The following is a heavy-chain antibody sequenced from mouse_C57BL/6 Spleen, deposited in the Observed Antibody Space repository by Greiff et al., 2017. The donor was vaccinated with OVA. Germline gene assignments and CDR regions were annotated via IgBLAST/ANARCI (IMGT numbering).Heavy chain of an antibody. CDR1: GYAFSSSW. Sequence: QVQLQQSGPELVKPGASVKISCKASGYAFSSSWMNWVKQRPGKGLEWIGRIYPGDGATNYNGKFKGKATLTADKSSSTAYMQLSSLTSEDSAVYFCARVGDYDWFAYWGQGTLVTVSA. V-gene: IGHV1-82*01. J-gene: IGHJ3*01. CDR2: IYPGDGAT. D-gene: IGHD2-4*01. CDR3: ARVGDYDWFAY.